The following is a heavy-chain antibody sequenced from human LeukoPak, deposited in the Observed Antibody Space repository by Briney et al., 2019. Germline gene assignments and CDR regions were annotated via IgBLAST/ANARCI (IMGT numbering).Heavy chain of an antibody. Sequence: ASVKVSCKVSGYTLTELSMHWVRQAPGKGLEWMGGFDPEDGETIYAQKFQGRVTMTEDTSTDTAYMELSSLRSEDTAVYYCTTSFHRLTIFGVAHLPPLGAFDIWGQGTMVTVSS. CDR2: FDPEDGET. CDR3: TTSFHRLTIFGVAHLPPLGAFDI. V-gene: IGHV1-24*01. CDR1: GYTLTELS. J-gene: IGHJ3*02. D-gene: IGHD3-3*01.